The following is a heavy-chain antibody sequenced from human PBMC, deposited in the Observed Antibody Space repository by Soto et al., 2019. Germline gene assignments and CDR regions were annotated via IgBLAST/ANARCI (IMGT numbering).Heavy chain of an antibody. Sequence: EVQLVESGGGLVKPGGSLRLSCAASGFTFSSYSMNWVRQAPGKGLEWISSISSSSSYIYYADSVKGRFTISRDNAKNSLYLQMNSLRAEDTAVYYCARDTYFYGSGSYGPWGQGTLVTVSS. CDR2: ISSSSSYI. CDR3: ARDTYFYGSGSYGP. J-gene: IGHJ5*02. D-gene: IGHD3-10*01. CDR1: GFTFSSYS. V-gene: IGHV3-21*01.